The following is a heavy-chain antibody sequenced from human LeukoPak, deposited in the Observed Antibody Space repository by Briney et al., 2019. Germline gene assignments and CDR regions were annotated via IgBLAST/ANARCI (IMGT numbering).Heavy chain of an antibody. J-gene: IGHJ4*02. CDR1: GFTFSSYG. Sequence: GGSLRLSCAASGFTFSSYGMHWVRQAPGKGLEWVAFIRYDGSNKYYADSVKGRFTISRDNSKNTLYLQMNSLRAEDTAVYYCAKDHKFTYYDFWSGYPRGVDTAAIDYWGQGTLVTVSS. CDR3: AKDHKFTYYDFWSGYPRGVDTAAIDY. D-gene: IGHD3-3*01. V-gene: IGHV3-30*02. CDR2: IRYDGSNK.